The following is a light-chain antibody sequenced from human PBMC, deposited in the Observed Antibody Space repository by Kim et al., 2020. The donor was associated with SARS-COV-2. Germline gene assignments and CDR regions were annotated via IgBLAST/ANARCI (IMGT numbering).Light chain of an antibody. J-gene: IGLJ1*01. CDR3: QAWDSSSDHYV. V-gene: IGLV3-21*04. Sequence: SYELTQPPSVSVAPGKTARITCGGNNIGSKSVHWYQQKPGQAPVLVIYYDSDRPSGIPERFSGSNSGNTATLPISRVEAGDEADFYCQAWDSSSDHYVFG. CDR1: NIGSKS. CDR2: YDS.